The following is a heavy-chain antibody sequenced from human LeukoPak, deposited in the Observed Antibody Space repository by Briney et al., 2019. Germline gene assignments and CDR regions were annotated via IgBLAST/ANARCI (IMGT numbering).Heavy chain of an antibody. J-gene: IGHJ4*02. CDR3: ASEQCTNGVCYLFDY. CDR1: GFTFSSYA. D-gene: IGHD2-8*01. V-gene: IGHV3-30-3*01. Sequence: GGSLRLSCAASGFTFSSYAMHWVRQAPGKGLEWVAVISYDGSNKYYADSVKGRFTISRDNSKNTLYLQMSSLRAEDTAVYYCASEQCTNGVCYLFDYWGQGTLVTVSS. CDR2: ISYDGSNK.